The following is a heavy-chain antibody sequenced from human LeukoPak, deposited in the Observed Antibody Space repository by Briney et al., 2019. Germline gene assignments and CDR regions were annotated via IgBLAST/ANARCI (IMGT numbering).Heavy chain of an antibody. CDR2: IYYSGST. CDR1: GGSISSYY. CDR3: ARDTYYDSSGTNWFDP. Sequence: SETLSLTCTVSGGSISSYYWSWIRQPPGKGLEWIGYIYYSGSTNYNPSLKSRVTMSVDTSKNQFSLKLRFVTAADTAVYYCARDTYYDSSGTNWFDPWGQGTLVTVSS. J-gene: IGHJ5*02. V-gene: IGHV4-59*12. D-gene: IGHD3-22*01.